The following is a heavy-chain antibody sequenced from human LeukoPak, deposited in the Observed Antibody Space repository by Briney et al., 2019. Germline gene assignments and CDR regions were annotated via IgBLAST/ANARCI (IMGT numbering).Heavy chain of an antibody. V-gene: IGHV1-24*01. J-gene: IGHJ6*02. Sequence: GASVKVSCKVSGDTLIELAIHWVRQAPGKGLEWMGGLDPEDGATMYAQKFEGRVSMTEDTTTDTAYMELSSVRSEDTAVYCATARQYDDFAGYPWYYGLDVWGQGTTVTVSS. CDR1: GDTLIELA. D-gene: IGHD3/OR15-3a*01. CDR2: LDPEDGAT. CDR3: ATARQYDDFAGYPWYYGLDV.